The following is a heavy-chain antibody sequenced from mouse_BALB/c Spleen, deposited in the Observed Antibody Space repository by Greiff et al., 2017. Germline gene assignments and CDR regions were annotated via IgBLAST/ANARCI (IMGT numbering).Heavy chain of an antibody. D-gene: IGHD1-1*02. Sequence: VQGVESGAELAKPGASVKMSCKASGYTFTSYWMHWVKQRPGQGLEWIGYINPSTGYTEYNQKFKDKATLTADKSSSTAYMQLSSLTSEDSAVYYCARILGSFLSVWGAGTTVTVSS. CDR2: INPSTGYT. CDR3: ARILGSFLSV. CDR1: GYTFTSYW. J-gene: IGHJ1*01. V-gene: IGHV1-7*01.